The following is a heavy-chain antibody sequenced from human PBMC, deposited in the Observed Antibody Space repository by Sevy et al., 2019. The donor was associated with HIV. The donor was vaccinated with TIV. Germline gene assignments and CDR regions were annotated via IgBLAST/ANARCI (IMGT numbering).Heavy chain of an antibody. D-gene: IGHD3-3*01. J-gene: IGHJ6*02. Sequence: GGSLRLSCAASGFTVSSNYMSWVRQAPGKGLEWVSVIYSGGSTYYADSVKGRFTISRDNSKNTLYLQMNSLRAEDTAGYYCARDGPQSFGVVADQGGGAHYQYDGMDVWGQGTTVTVSS. CDR2: IYSGGST. CDR3: ARDGPQSFGVVADQGGGAHYQYDGMDV. V-gene: IGHV3-53*01. CDR1: GFTVSSNY.